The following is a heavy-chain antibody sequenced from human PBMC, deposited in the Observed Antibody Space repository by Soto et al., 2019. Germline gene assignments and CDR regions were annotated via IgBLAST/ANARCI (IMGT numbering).Heavy chain of an antibody. V-gene: IGHV3-74*01. CDR1: GITLSHFW. Sequence: EVQLVESGGGSVQPGGSLRLSCPVSGITLSHFWMHWVRQAPGKGLVWVARIDNDGSGTSYADFAKGRFTISKDDAKNTLYLQMNSLRAEDTALYYCTTAFEHWGRGTLVTVSS. J-gene: IGHJ4*02. CDR2: IDNDGSGT. CDR3: TTAFEH.